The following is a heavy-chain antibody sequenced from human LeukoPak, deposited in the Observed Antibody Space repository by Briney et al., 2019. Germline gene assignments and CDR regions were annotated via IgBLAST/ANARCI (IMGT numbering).Heavy chain of an antibody. CDR3: ARGRSYDSSGYYPRYFDY. D-gene: IGHD3-22*01. CDR1: GGSFSGYY. V-gene: IGHV4-34*01. J-gene: IGHJ4*02. CDR2: INHSGST. Sequence: PSETLSLTCAVYGGSFSGYYWSWIRQPPGKGLEWIGEINHSGSTNYNPSLKSRVTISVDTSKNQFSLKLSSVTAADTAVYYCARGRSYDSSGYYPRYFDYWGQGTLVTVSS.